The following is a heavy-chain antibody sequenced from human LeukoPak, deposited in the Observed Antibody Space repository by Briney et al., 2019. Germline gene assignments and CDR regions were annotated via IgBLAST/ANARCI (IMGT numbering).Heavy chain of an antibody. CDR1: GYTFIDYA. CDR3: ASSGGRYFSADY. V-gene: IGHV1-3*01. Sequence: ASVKVSCKASGYTFIDYAMHWVRQAPGQRLEWMGWINAGNGNTKYSQKFQGRVTITRDTSASTAYMELSSLGSEDTAVYYCASSGGRYFSADYWGQGTLVTVSS. D-gene: IGHD3-9*01. J-gene: IGHJ4*02. CDR2: INAGNGNT.